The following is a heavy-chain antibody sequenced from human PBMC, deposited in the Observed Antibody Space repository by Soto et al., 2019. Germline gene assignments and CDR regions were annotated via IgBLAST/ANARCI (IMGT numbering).Heavy chain of an antibody. CDR3: AKDAEGATTQYFDY. V-gene: IGHV3-15*04. Sequence: GSLRLSCAVSGIAFNDAWMTWVRQAPGKGLEWVGRIGSEIDGATIDYAEPVKGRFTISRDNSKNTLYLQMNSLRAEDTAVYYCAKDAEGATTQYFDYWGQGTLVTVSS. D-gene: IGHD1-26*01. J-gene: IGHJ4*02. CDR1: GIAFNDAW. CDR2: IGSEIDGATI.